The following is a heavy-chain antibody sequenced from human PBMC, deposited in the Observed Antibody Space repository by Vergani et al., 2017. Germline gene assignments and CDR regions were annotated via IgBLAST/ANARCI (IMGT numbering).Heavy chain of an antibody. CDR3: AXHRGWGLVVVAATPWYYYYGMDV. V-gene: IGHV5-51*01. D-gene: IGHD2-15*01. CDR1: GYSFTSYW. J-gene: IGHJ6*02. Sequence: EVELVQSGPEMRKPGESLKISCKGSGYSFTSYWIGWVRQMPGKGLEWMGIIYPGDSDTRYSPSFQGQVTISADKSISTAYLQWSSLKASDTAMYYCAXHRGWGLVVVAATPWYYYYGMDVWGQGTTVTVSS. CDR2: IYPGDSDT.